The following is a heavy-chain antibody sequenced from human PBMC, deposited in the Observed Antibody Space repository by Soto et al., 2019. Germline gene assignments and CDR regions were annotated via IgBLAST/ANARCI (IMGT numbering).Heavy chain of an antibody. D-gene: IGHD3-3*01. Sequence: EVQLVESGGDMVQPGRSLRLSCVASGFTFDDYAMWWVRQAPGKGLEWVSGISWNGNDIAYADSVKGRFTISRDDAKTSLYLQMKSLRAEDTALYFCAKDMDRYDFWTGSSFDSWGQGTLVTVSS. J-gene: IGHJ4*02. CDR3: AKDMDRYDFWTGSSFDS. CDR1: GFTFDDYA. CDR2: ISWNGNDI. V-gene: IGHV3-9*01.